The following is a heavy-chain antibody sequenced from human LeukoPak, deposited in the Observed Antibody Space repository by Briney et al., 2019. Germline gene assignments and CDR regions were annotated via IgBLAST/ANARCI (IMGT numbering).Heavy chain of an antibody. CDR3: AKPYKRDYFDY. D-gene: IGHD1-14*01. CDR2: ISGSGGST. J-gene: IGHJ4*02. V-gene: IGHV3-23*01. CDR1: GFTFSSYA. Sequence: GGSLRLSCAASGFTFSSYALSWIRQAPGKGLEWVSAISGSGGSTYYADSVKGRFTISRDNSKNTLYLQMNSLRAEDTAVYYCAKPYKRDYFDYWGQGTLVTVSS.